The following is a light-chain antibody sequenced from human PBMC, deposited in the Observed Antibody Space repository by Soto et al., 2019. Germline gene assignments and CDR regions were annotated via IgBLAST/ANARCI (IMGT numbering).Light chain of an antibody. CDR2: STS. CDR3: LLYYGGTYV. V-gene: IGLV7-43*01. CDR1: TGAVTSGYY. J-gene: IGLJ1*01. Sequence: QAVVTQEPSLTVSPGGTVTLTCSSSTGAVTSGYYPNWFQQKPGQAPRTLIYSTSNKYSWTPARFSGSLLGGKAALTLSAVQPEDEAEYYCLLYYGGTYVFGSGTKVTVL.